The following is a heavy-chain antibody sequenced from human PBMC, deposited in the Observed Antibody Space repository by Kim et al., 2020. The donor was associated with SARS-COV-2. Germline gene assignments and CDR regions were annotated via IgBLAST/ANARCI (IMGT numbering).Heavy chain of an antibody. CDR2: INSSGGST. Sequence: ASVKVSCKASGYTFTSYYMHWVRQAPGQGLEWMGIINSSGGSTTYAQKFQGRVTMTRDTSTSTVYMELSSLKSEDTAVYSCPRDLSNRGDYWGQGTLVTV. CDR3: PRDLSNRGDY. CDR1: GYTFTSYY. V-gene: IGHV1-46*01. J-gene: IGHJ4*02.